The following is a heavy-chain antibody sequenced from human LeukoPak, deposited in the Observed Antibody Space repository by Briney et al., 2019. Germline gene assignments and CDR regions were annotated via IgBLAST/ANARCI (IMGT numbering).Heavy chain of an antibody. CDR3: AKDRSGYRWYFDL. V-gene: IGHV3-53*01. CDR1: GFTVSSNY. D-gene: IGHD3-22*01. J-gene: IGHJ2*01. CDR2: IYKNAIT. Sequence: GGSLRLSCAASGFTVSSNYMTWVRQAPGKGLEWVSVIYKNAITYYADTVKGRFTISRDNSKNMLYLQMNSLRAEDTAVYYCAKDRSGYRWYFDLWGRGTLVTVSS.